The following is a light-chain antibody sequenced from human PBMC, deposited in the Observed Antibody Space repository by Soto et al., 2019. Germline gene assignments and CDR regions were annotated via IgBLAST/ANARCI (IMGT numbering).Light chain of an antibody. V-gene: IGLV1-47*01. Sequence: QSVLTQPPSASGTPGQRVTISCSGSSSNIGSNYVYWYQQLPGTAPKLLIYRNNQRPSGVPDRFSGSKSGTSASLAISGLRSEDEADCYCAAWDDSLSGYVFGTGTKV. CDR3: AAWDDSLSGYV. CDR2: RNN. J-gene: IGLJ1*01. CDR1: SSNIGSNY.